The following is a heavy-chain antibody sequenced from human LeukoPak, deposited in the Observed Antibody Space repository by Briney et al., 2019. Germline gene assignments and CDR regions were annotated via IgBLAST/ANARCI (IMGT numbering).Heavy chain of an antibody. CDR1: GYSFTSYW. J-gene: IGHJ1*01. CDR2: IYPGDSDT. V-gene: IGHV5-51*01. CDR3: ARSDCSSTSCYEYFQH. D-gene: IGHD2-2*01. Sequence: SGESLKISCKGSGYSFTSYWIGWVRQMPGKGLEWMGIIYPGDSDTRCSPSFQGQVTISADKSISTAYLQWSSLKASDTAMYYCARSDCSSTSCYEYFQHWGQGTLVTVSS.